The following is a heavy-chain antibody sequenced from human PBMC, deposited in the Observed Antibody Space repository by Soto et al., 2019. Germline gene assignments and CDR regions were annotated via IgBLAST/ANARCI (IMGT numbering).Heavy chain of an antibody. CDR2: MNPNSGNT. D-gene: IGHD3-22*01. CDR1: GYTFTSYA. V-gene: IGHV1-8*02. Sequence: ASVKVSCKASGYTFTSYAMHWVRQTPGQRLEWMGWMNPNSGNTGYAQKFQGRVTMTRNTSISTAYMELSSLRSEDTAVYYCARPYYYDSSGYKAHYYYGMDVWGQGTTVTVSS. CDR3: ARPYYYDSSGYKAHYYYGMDV. J-gene: IGHJ6*02.